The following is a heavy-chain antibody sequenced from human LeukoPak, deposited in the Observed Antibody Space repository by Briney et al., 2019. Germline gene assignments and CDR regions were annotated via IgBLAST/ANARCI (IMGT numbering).Heavy chain of an antibody. CDR1: GYTFTSYY. V-gene: IGHV1-2*02. CDR3: ARGNGYLRWFDY. J-gene: IGHJ4*02. CDR2: INPNSGDT. Sequence: ASVKVSCKASGYTFTSYYMHWVRQTPGRGLEWMGLINPNSGDTKYPQKFQGRVTMTRDTSISTVYMELSSLRSDDTALYYWARGNGYLRWFDYWGQGTLVTVSS. D-gene: IGHD5-18*01.